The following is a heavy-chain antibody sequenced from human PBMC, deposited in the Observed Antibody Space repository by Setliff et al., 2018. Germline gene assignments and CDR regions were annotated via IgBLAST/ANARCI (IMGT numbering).Heavy chain of an antibody. CDR1: GYTFINYG. CDR3: ARINFYVSSGYYYAPDY. V-gene: IGHV1-18*01. D-gene: IGHD3-22*01. CDR2: INNYSFKT. Sequence: ASVKVSCKPSGYTFINYGITWVRQAPGQGLEWMGWINNYSFKTNYPQKFLGRVTVTTDTSTGTAYMELGSLTSDDTAIYYCARINFYVSSGYYYAPDYWGPGTLVTVSS. J-gene: IGHJ4*02.